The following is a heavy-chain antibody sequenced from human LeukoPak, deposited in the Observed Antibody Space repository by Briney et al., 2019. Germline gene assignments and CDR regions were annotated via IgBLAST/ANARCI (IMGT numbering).Heavy chain of an antibody. CDR2: IHSSGST. D-gene: IGHD5-18*01. J-gene: IGHJ4*02. CDR3: ARDRRGYSYLDY. Sequence: SETLSLTCTVSSGSISNYYWSWIRQSPGKGLEWIGYIHSSGSTNYNPSLKSRVTISGDTSKNEFSLKLTSVTAADTAVYFCARDRRGYSYLDYWGQGTLVTVSS. CDR1: SGSISNYY. V-gene: IGHV4-4*08.